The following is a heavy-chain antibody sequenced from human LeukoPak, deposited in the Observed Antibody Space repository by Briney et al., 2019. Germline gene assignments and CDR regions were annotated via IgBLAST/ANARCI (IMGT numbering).Heavy chain of an antibody. CDR2: IKQDGSEE. CDR1: GFTFSTYW. V-gene: IGHV3-7*01. CDR3: AKSSLEGGLDS. D-gene: IGHD3-16*01. J-gene: IGHJ4*02. Sequence: GGSLRLSCAASGFTFSTYWMSWVRQAPGKGLEWVANIKQDGSEEYYVDSVKGRFTISRDNAKNSLYLQMNSLRAEDTAVYYCAKSSLEGGLDSWGQGTLVTVSS.